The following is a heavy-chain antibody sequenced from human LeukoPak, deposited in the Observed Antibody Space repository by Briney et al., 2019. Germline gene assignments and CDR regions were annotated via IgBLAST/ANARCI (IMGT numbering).Heavy chain of an antibody. CDR2: IYYSGST. V-gene: IGHV4-39*07. CDR3: ARGIYLRWLVRYYYYYMDV. D-gene: IGHD6-19*01. CDR1: GGSISSSSYY. J-gene: IGHJ6*03. Sequence: SETLSLTCTVSGGSISSSSYYWGWIRQPPGKGLEWIGSIYYSGSTYYNPSLKSRVTISVDTSKNQFSLKLSSVTAADTAVYYCARGIYLRWLVRYYYYYMDVWGKGTTVTVSS.